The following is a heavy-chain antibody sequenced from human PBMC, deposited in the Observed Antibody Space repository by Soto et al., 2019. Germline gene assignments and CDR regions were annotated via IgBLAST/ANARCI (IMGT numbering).Heavy chain of an antibody. V-gene: IGHV4-61*01. D-gene: IGHD5-18*01. J-gene: IGHJ4*02. CDR1: GGSVSSGSYY. Sequence: SETLSLTCTVSGGSVSSGSYYWSWIRQPPGKGLEWIGYIYYSGSTDYNPSLKSRVTISVDTSKNQFSLKLSSVTAADTAVYYCARERRGYSSIDYWGQGTLVTVSS. CDR3: ARERRGYSSIDY. CDR2: IYYSGST.